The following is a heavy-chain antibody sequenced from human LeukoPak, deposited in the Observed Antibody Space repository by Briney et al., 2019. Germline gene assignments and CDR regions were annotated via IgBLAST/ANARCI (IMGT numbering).Heavy chain of an antibody. Sequence: RSSETLSLTCTVSGGSISSSSYYWGWIRQPPGKGREGIGSIHYSGSTNYNPSRKSRVTIAVDTAKNQLSLKLSSVTAADTAVYYCARGYCSGGSCYSHYYYNYMDVWGKGTTVTVSS. J-gene: IGHJ6*03. V-gene: IGHV4-39*07. CDR3: ARGYCSGGSCYSHYYYNYMDV. CDR2: IHYSGST. CDR1: GGSISSSSYY. D-gene: IGHD2-15*01.